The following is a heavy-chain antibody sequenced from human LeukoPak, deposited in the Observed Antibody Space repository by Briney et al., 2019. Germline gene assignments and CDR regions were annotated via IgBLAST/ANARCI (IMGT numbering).Heavy chain of an antibody. Sequence: GGSLRLSCAASGFTFDDYGMTWVRQGPGMGLEWVSGINWNGGSTGYADSVKGRFTISRDNAKNSLYLQMNSLRAEDTALYYCARAPTIIAATGTSFYYYYYMDVWGKGTTVTVSS. CDR3: ARAPTIIAATGTSFYYYYYMDV. CDR2: INWNGGST. J-gene: IGHJ6*03. D-gene: IGHD6-13*01. V-gene: IGHV3-20*04. CDR1: GFTFDDYG.